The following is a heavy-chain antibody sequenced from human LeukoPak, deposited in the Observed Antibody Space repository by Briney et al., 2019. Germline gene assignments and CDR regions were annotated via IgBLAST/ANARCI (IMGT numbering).Heavy chain of an antibody. Sequence: ASVKVSCKASGGTFSSYAISWVRQAPGQGLEWMGRIIPILGIADYAQKFQGRVTITADKSTSTAYMELSSLRSEDTAVYYCARLGWFGELYTGFGGQGTLVTVSS. V-gene: IGHV1-69*04. D-gene: IGHD3-10*01. J-gene: IGHJ4*02. CDR3: ARLGWFGELYTGF. CDR2: IIPILGIA. CDR1: GGTFSSYA.